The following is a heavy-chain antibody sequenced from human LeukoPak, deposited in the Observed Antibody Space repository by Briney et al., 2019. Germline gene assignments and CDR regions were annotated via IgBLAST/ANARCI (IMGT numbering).Heavy chain of an antibody. V-gene: IGHV4-39*02. CDR1: GGSISSSSYY. D-gene: IGHD1-26*01. J-gene: IGHJ4*02. CDR2: IYYSGST. CDR3: AREVGATR. Sequence: PSETLSLTCTVSGGSISSSSYYWGWIRQPPGKGLEWIGSIYYSGSTYYNPSLKSRVTISVDTSKNQFSLKLSSVTAADTAVYYRAREVGATRWGQGTLVTVSS.